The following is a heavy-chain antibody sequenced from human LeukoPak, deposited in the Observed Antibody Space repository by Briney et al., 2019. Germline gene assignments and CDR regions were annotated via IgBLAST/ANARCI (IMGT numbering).Heavy chain of an antibody. J-gene: IGHJ6*03. CDR1: GGTFSSYA. Sequence: GASVKVSCKASGGTFSSYAISWERQAPGQGLEWMGGIIPIFGTANYAQKFQGRVTITADESTSTAYMELSSLRSEDTAVYYGASTHLVVAQAARHSPLQKQGDYYYYYYMAVWPKGPRPPPP. CDR3: ASTHLVVAQAARHSPLQKQGDYYYYYYMAV. D-gene: IGHD2-2*01. V-gene: IGHV1-69*13. CDR2: IIPIFGTA.